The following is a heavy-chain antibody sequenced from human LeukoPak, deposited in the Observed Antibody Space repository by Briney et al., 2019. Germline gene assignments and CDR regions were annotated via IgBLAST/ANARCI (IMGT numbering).Heavy chain of an antibody. Sequence: PGGPLRLSCAASGFNFRSFGFHWVRQAPGKGLEWLAIVSFERNDKYYADSVKGRFTISGDGSKNTLYLQMNSLRSEDTAVYYCARDPLRRGTSYLDNWGQGTLVTVAS. D-gene: IGHD1-26*01. CDR2: VSFERNDK. CDR3: ARDPLRRGTSYLDN. CDR1: GFNFRSFG. V-gene: IGHV3-30*03. J-gene: IGHJ4*02.